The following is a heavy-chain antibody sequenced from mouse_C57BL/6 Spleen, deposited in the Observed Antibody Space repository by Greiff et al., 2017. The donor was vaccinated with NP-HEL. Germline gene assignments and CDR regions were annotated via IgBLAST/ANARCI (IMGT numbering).Heavy chain of an antibody. V-gene: IGHV5-9-1*02. Sequence: DVKLVESGEGLVKPGGSLKLSCAASGFTFSSYAMSWVRQTPEKRLEWVAYISSGGDYIYYADTVKGRFTISRDNARNTLYLQMSSLKSEDTAMYYCTRGYITTVVATPFAYWGQGTLVTVSA. CDR1: GFTFSSYA. D-gene: IGHD1-1*01. J-gene: IGHJ3*01. CDR2: ISSGGDYI. CDR3: TRGYITTVVATPFAY.